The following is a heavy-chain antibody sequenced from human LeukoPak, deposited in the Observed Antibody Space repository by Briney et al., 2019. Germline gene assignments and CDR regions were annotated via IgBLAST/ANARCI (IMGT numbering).Heavy chain of an antibody. CDR2: IWADGRHQ. Sequence: GRSLRLSCSASGFTFITHGMHWVRQAPGQGLEWVAFIWADGRHQNYADSVKGRFTISRDNSKSTLYLQMNSLRVEDTSVYFCARDPPGSGWAFWSWGQGTLVTVSS. D-gene: IGHD6-19*01. CDR3: ARDPPGSGWAFWS. J-gene: IGHJ4*02. CDR1: GFTFITHG. V-gene: IGHV3-33*01.